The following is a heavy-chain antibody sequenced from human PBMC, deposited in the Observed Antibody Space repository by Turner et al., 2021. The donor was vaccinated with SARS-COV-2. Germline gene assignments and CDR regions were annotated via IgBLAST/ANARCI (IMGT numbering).Heavy chain of an antibody. V-gene: IGHV1-2*02. Sequence: QVQLVQSGAEVKKPGASVTVSCKASGYTFTGYYMHWVRQAPGQGLEWMGWISPNSGGTNYAQKFQGRVTMTRDTSISTAYMELSRLRSDDTAVYYCAREKGITMIVVANTRGDYFDYWGQGTLVTVSS. CDR2: ISPNSGGT. CDR3: AREKGITMIVVANTRGDYFDY. D-gene: IGHD3-22*01. CDR1: GYTFTGYY. J-gene: IGHJ4*02.